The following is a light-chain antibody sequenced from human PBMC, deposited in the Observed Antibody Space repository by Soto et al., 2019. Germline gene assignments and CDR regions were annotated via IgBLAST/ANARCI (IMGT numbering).Light chain of an antibody. CDR1: QSVSRSY. V-gene: IGKV3-20*01. Sequence: EIVLTQSPGTLSLSPGEGATLSCRASQSVSRSYLAWFQQKPGQAPRLLIYDTSTRATGIPDRFSGSGSGTAFTLTISRLEPQDFAVYYCQQYGSSHWTFGQGTKVEIK. CDR2: DTS. J-gene: IGKJ1*01. CDR3: QQYGSSHWT.